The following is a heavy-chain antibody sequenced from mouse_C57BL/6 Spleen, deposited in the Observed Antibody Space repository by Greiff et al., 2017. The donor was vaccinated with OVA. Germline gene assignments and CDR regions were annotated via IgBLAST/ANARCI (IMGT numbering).Heavy chain of an antibody. J-gene: IGHJ2*01. V-gene: IGHV2-2*01. CDR3: ARDDYDGDYFDY. CDR2: IWSGGST. Sequence: VQLKESGPGLVQPSQSLSITCTVSGFSLTSYGVHWVRQSPGKGLEWLGVIWSGGSTDYNAAFISRLSISKDNSKSQVFFKMNSLQADDTAIYYCARDDYDGDYFDYWGQGTTLTVSS. CDR1: GFSLTSYG. D-gene: IGHD2-4*01.